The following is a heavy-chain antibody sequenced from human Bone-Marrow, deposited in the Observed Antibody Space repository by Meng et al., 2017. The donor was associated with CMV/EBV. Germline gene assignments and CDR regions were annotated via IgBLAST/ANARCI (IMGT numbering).Heavy chain of an antibody. Sequence: KVSCKGSGYSFTNYWIGWVRQMPGKGLEWMGVIYPGDSDTRYSPSFQGQVTISADKSISTAYLQWSSLKASDTAIYYCARHYSGAGFLEWFFDYWGQGTLVTVSS. CDR2: IYPGDSDT. D-gene: IGHD3-3*01. CDR3: ARHYSGAGFLEWFFDY. J-gene: IGHJ4*02. V-gene: IGHV5-51*01. CDR1: GYSFTNYW.